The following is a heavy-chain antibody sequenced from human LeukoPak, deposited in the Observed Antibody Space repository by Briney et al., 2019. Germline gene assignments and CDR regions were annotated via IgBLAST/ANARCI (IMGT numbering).Heavy chain of an antibody. Sequence: GASVKVSCKASGYTFTSYDINWVRQAPGQGLEWMGIINPSGGSTSYAQKFQGRVTMTRDTSTSTVYMELSSLRSEDTAVYYCAREVPAASLDYWGQGTLVTVSS. D-gene: IGHD2-2*01. V-gene: IGHV1-46*01. J-gene: IGHJ4*02. CDR2: INPSGGST. CDR1: GYTFTSYD. CDR3: AREVPAASLDY.